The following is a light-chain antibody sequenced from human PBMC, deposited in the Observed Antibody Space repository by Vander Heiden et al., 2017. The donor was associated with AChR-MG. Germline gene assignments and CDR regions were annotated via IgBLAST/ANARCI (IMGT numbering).Light chain of an antibody. CDR1: STNFGDNF. CDR2: RNN. Sequence: QSVLAQPPSTSGTPGQTLTISCSGSSTNFGDNFVYWYQQVQGTAPKLLIVRNNQRPSGVPDRFCGSKSATSASLAISGLRSEDEAEYVCGSWDDTLTGGVFGGGTKLTVL. V-gene: IGLV1-47*01. CDR3: GSWDDTLTGGV. J-gene: IGLJ3*02.